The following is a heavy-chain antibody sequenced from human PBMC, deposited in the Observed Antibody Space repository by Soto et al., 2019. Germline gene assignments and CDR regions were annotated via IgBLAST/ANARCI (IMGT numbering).Heavy chain of an antibody. J-gene: IGHJ5*02. V-gene: IGHV5-51*01. Sequence: GESLKISCKGSGYSFTSYWIARVRQMPGKGLECMGIIYPGDSDTRYSPSFEGQVTISADKSINTAYLQWSSLKASDSAMYYCARPFDTSGCYDHWGQGTLVTVSS. CDR3: ARPFDTSGCYDH. CDR1: GYSFTSYW. CDR2: IYPGDSDT. D-gene: IGHD6-19*01.